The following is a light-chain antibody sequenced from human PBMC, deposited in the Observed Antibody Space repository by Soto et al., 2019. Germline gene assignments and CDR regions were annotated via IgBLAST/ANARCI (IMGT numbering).Light chain of an antibody. CDR2: GAS. Sequence: EIVLTQSPGTLSLSPGERATLSCRASQSVSSSYLAWYQQKPGQAPRLLIYGASSRATGIPDRFSGSGSGTDFTLTISRLEPFFFVVYYSPKSTSSPCTFAPETKVDIK. CDR1: QSVSSSY. J-gene: IGKJ1*01. V-gene: IGKV3-20*01. CDR3: PKSTSSPCT.